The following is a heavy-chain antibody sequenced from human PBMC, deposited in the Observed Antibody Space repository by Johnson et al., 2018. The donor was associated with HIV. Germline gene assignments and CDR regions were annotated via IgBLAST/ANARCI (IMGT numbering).Heavy chain of an antibody. J-gene: IGHJ3*02. CDR3: VRAGWGLPGPRSDAFDI. Sequence: VQLVESGGGLVQPGRSLRLSCTASGFTFGDYAMSWFRQAPGKGLEWVGFIRSKAYGGTTQYAASVKGRFTISRDDSKSIAYLQMNSLKTEDTAVYSCVRAGWGLPGPRSDAFDIWGQGTIVTVSS. CDR2: IRSKAYGGTT. D-gene: IGHD1-26*01. CDR1: GFTFGDYA. V-gene: IGHV3-49*03.